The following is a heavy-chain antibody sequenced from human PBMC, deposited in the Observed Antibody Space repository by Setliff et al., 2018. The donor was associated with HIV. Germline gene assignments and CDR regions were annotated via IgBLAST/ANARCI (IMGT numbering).Heavy chain of an antibody. CDR3: HSGYDTEEQSYFDY. CDR2: ISGSGGST. CDR1: GFTFNNYA. Sequence: PGESLKISCAASGFTFNNYAMSWVRQAPGKGLEWVSTISGSGGSTYYADSVKDRFTISRDNAKNTLYLQMNSLRAEDTGVYYCHSGYDTEEQSYFDYWGQGTLVTVSS. J-gene: IGHJ4*02. D-gene: IGHD5-12*01. V-gene: IGHV3-23*01.